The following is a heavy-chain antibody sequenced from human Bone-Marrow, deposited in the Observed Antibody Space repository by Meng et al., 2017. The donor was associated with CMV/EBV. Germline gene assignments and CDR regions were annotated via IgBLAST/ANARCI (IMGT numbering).Heavy chain of an antibody. V-gene: IGHV4-59*01. CDR2: IYYSGST. Sequence: GSLRLSCTVSGGSISSYYWSWIRQPPGKGLEWIGYIYYSGSTNYNPSLKSRVTISVDTSKNQFSLKLSSVTAADTAVYYCARDWCSSTSCYIDYWGQGTRVTGSS. D-gene: IGHD2-2*01. CDR1: GGSISSYY. CDR3: ARDWCSSTSCYIDY. J-gene: IGHJ4*02.